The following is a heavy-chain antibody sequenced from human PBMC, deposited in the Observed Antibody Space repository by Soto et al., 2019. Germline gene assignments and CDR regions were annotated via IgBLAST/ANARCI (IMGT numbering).Heavy chain of an antibody. CDR1: GGSISSNNYY. CDR3: ARLNPAEGLAGDY. V-gene: IGHV4-39*01. Sequence: QLQLQESGPGLVKPSETLSLTCSISGGSISSNNYYWGWIRQPPGRGLEWLGSIYYSGSTYYNPSLKSRVTISVDTSKSQFSLKLSSVTAADTAVYYCARLNPAEGLAGDYWGQGTLVTVSS. J-gene: IGHJ4*02. CDR2: IYYSGST.